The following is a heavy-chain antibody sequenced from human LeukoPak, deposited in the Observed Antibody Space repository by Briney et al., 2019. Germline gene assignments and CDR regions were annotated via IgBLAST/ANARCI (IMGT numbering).Heavy chain of an antibody. D-gene: IGHD6-19*01. CDR1: GGSFSGYY. Sequence: SETLSLTCAVYGGSFSGYYWSWIRQPPGKGLEWIGEINHSGSTNYNPSLKSRVTISVDTSKNQFSLKLSSVTASDTAVYYCARVGKQWLVLRGWFDPWGQGTLVTVSS. CDR3: ARVGKQWLVLRGWFDP. J-gene: IGHJ5*02. CDR2: INHSGST. V-gene: IGHV4-34*01.